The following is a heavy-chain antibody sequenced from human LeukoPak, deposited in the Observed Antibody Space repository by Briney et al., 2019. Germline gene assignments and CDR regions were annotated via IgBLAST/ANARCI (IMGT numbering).Heavy chain of an antibody. CDR3: ARLTGHYHYYGMDV. D-gene: IGHD7-27*01. V-gene: IGHV4-59*01. Sequence: SETLSLTCTVSGGSIGTYYWSWIRQPPGKGLEWIGYIYYSGSTNHNPSLKSRVTISVDTSKNQFSLKLSSVTAADTAVYYYARLTGHYHYYGMDVWGQGTTVTVS. CDR2: IYYSGST. CDR1: GGSIGTYY. J-gene: IGHJ6*02.